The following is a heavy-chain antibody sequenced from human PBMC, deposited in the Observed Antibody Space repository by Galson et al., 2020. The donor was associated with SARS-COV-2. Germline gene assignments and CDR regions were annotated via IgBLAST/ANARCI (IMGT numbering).Heavy chain of an antibody. Sequence: SETLSLTCTVSGGSISSYYWSWIRQPAGKGLEWIGRIYTSGSTNYNPSLKSRVTMSVDTSKNQFSLKLSSVTAADTAVYYCARVDRLYDYVWGSYRWSYFDYWGQGTLVTVSS. CDR1: GGSISSYY. D-gene: IGHD3-16*02. J-gene: IGHJ4*02. CDR3: ARVDRLYDYVWGSYRWSYFDY. CDR2: IYTSGST. V-gene: IGHV4-4*07.